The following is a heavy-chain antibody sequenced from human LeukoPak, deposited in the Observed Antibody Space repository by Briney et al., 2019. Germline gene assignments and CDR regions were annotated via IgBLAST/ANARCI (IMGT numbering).Heavy chain of an antibody. Sequence: PGWSLRLSCTGSGFTFGDYSMNWVRQAPGKGLEWVAFIRSKAHGGTTEYAASVKGRFTFSRDDSRSVAYLQMNNLRTEDTAVYYCARDQVYYDFWSAYWGQGTLVTVSS. D-gene: IGHD3-3*01. CDR3: ARDQVYYDFWSAY. J-gene: IGHJ4*02. CDR1: GFTFGDYS. CDR2: IRSKAHGGTT. V-gene: IGHV3-49*04.